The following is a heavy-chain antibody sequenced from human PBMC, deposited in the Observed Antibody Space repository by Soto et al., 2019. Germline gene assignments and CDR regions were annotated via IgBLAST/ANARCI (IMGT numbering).Heavy chain of an antibody. V-gene: IGHV4-39*01. Sequence: SETLSLTCTVSGGSISSSSYYWGWIRQPPGKGLEWIGSIYYSGSTYYNPSLKSRVTISVDTSKNQFSLKLSSVTAADTAVYYCARQTGYSSSWSIDYWGQGTLVTVS. CDR2: IYYSGST. CDR3: ARQTGYSSSWSIDY. CDR1: GGSISSSSYY. D-gene: IGHD6-13*01. J-gene: IGHJ4*02.